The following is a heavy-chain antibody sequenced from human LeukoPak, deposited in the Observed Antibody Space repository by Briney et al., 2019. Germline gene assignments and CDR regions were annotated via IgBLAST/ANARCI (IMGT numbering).Heavy chain of an antibody. J-gene: IGHJ4*02. D-gene: IGHD1-1*01. Sequence: GGSLRLSCAASGFTSSSYSMSWVRQAPGKGLEWVSSISGSGGRIDYADSVKGRFTISRDNSKNTLSLQMNSLTAEDTAVYYCAKNPRLEGWIYFDSWGQGILVTVSS. CDR1: GFTSSSYS. CDR2: ISGSGGRI. V-gene: IGHV3-23*01. CDR3: AKNPRLEGWIYFDS.